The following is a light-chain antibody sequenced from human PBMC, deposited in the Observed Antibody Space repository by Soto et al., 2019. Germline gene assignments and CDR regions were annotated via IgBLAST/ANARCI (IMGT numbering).Light chain of an antibody. CDR3: QSYDSSLSVGVV. J-gene: IGLJ2*01. CDR1: SSNIGAGYD. CDR2: GNS. V-gene: IGLV1-40*01. Sequence: QSVLTQPPSVSGAPGQRVTISCTGSSSNIGAGYDVHWYQQLPGTAPKLLIYGNSNRPSGVPDRFSGSKSGTSASLAITGLQAEDEADYYCQSYDSSLSVGVVFGGGTQLTFL.